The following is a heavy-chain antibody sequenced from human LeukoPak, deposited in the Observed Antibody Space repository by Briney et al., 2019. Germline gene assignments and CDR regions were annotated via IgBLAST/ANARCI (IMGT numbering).Heavy chain of an antibody. CDR2: ISAYNGNT. V-gene: IGHV1-18*01. Sequence: ASVKVSCKASGYTFTSYGISWVRQAPGQGLERMGWISAYNGNTNYAQKLQGRVTMTTDTSTSTAYMELRSLRSDDTAVYYCARAGYGSGSPMDYYYYMDVWGKGTTVTVSS. CDR1: GYTFTSYG. J-gene: IGHJ6*03. D-gene: IGHD3-10*01. CDR3: ARAGYGSGSPMDYYYYMDV.